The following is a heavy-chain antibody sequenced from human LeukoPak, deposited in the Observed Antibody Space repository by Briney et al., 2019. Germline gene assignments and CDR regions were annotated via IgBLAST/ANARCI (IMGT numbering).Heavy chain of an antibody. D-gene: IGHD3-10*01. CDR1: GFAFNTYS. CDR3: ARDRRGPFDY. J-gene: IGHJ4*02. CDR2: ISSSTTTI. V-gene: IGHV3-48*01. Sequence: GGSLRLSCAASGFAFNTYSMNWVRQAPGKGLEWVSSISSSTTTIYYADSVRGRFTISRDNAKNSLFLRMNSLRAEDAAVYYCARDRRGPFDYWGQGTLVTVSS.